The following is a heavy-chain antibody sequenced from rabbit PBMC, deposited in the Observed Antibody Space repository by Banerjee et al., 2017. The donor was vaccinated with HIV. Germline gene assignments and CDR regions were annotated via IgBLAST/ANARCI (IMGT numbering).Heavy chain of an antibody. D-gene: IGHD4-2*01. J-gene: IGHJ3*01. V-gene: IGHV1S45*01. CDR3: ARGSAYAGAGYAL. Sequence: QEQLGESGGGLVQPGASLTLTCTASGFSFSSGYWLCRVRQAPGKGLEWIGCIGAGSGATYYASWAKGRFTISKTSSTTVALQMTSLTAADTATYFCARGSAYAGAGYALWGQGTLVTVS. CDR1: GFSFSSGYW. CDR2: IGAGSGAT.